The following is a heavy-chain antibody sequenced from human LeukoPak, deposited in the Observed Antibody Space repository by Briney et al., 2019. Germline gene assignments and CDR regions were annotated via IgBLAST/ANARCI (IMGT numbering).Heavy chain of an antibody. J-gene: IGHJ4*02. D-gene: IGHD5-12*01. V-gene: IGHV3-74*01. CDR1: GFTFKTYW. CDR2: INGDGSSI. Sequence: GGSLRLSCAASGFTFKTYWMHWVRQAPGKGLVWVSHINGDGSSISYADSVKGRFTISRDNAKNMLYLQMNSLRAEDTAVYYCARDVAYCFVYGGQGTLVTVSS. CDR3: ARDVAYCFVY.